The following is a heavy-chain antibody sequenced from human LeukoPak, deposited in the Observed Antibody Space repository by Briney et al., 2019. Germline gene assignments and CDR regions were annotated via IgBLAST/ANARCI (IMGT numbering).Heavy chain of an antibody. CDR2: ISSSGSTI. D-gene: IGHD5-24*01. Sequence: GGSLRLSCAASGFTFSSYEMSWVRQAAGKGLEWVSYISSSGSTIYYADSVKGRFTISRDNAKNSLYLQMNSPRAEHTAVYYCARDGYTQSGGDYWGQGTLVTVSS. J-gene: IGHJ4*02. V-gene: IGHV3-48*03. CDR3: ARDGYTQSGGDY. CDR1: GFTFSSYE.